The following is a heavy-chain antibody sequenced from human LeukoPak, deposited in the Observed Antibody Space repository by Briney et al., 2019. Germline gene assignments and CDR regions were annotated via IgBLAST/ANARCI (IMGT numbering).Heavy chain of an antibody. D-gene: IGHD3-22*01. V-gene: IGHV4-39*07. CDR3: ARFNYYDSSGYYFRYYYYMDV. CDR2: IYYSGST. J-gene: IGHJ6*03. CDR1: GGSISSSSYY. Sequence: PSETLSLTCTVSGGSISSSSYYWGWIRQPPGKGLEWIGSIYYSGSTYYNPSLKSRVTISVDTSKNQFSLKLSSVIAADTAVYYCARFNYYDSSGYYFRYYYYMDVWGKGTTVTVSS.